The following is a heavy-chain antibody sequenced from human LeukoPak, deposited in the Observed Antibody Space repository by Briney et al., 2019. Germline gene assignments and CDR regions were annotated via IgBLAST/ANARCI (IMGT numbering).Heavy chain of an antibody. J-gene: IGHJ3*02. CDR2: IWYDGTKK. Sequence: GGSLRLSCVASGFTFSTYGTHWVRQAPGKGLEWVALIWYDGTKKYYADSVKGRFTISRDNSKNTLYLQMNSLRAEDTAVYYCARGADYGDGAFDIWGQGTMVIVSS. CDR3: ARGADYGDGAFDI. V-gene: IGHV3-33*01. D-gene: IGHD4-17*01. CDR1: GFTFSTYG.